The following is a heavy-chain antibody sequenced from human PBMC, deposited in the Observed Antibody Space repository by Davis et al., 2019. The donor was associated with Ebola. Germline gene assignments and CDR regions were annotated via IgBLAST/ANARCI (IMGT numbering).Heavy chain of an antibody. Sequence: GESLKISCKGSGYSFTSYWIGWVRQMPGKGLEWMGITYPGDSQTIYSPSFQGQVTISVDMSISTTYLQWSSLKASDTAVYYCARGQHFYYYYYYGMDVWGQGTTVTVSS. J-gene: IGHJ6*02. CDR3: ARGQHFYYYYYYGMDV. CDR2: TYPGDSQT. CDR1: GYSFTSYW. D-gene: IGHD3-3*02. V-gene: IGHV5-51*01.